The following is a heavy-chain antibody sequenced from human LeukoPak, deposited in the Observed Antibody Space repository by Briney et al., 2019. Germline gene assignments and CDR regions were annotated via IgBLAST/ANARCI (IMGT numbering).Heavy chain of an antibody. CDR3: AKDAGVAGGMGDY. CDR1: GFTFSSYG. D-gene: IGHD6-19*01. CDR2: ISYDGSNK. J-gene: IGHJ4*02. Sequence: GGSLRLSCAASGFTFSSYGMHWVRQAPGKGLEWVAVISYDGSNKFYADSVKGRFTSSRDNSKNTLYLQMNSLIPEDTAVYYCAKDAGVAGGMGDYWGQGTLVTVSS. V-gene: IGHV3-30*18.